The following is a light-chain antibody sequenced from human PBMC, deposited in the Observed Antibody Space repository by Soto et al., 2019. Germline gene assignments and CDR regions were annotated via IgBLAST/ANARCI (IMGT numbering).Light chain of an antibody. Sequence: QAVVTQPPSASGTPGQRVNISCSGSSSNIGSNYVYWYRQFPGTAPKLLIQRNNQRPSGVPARFSGSKSGTSASLAISGLRSEDEADYYCGGWDDSLSGPVFGGGTKRPS. CDR3: GGWDDSLSGPV. CDR1: SSNIGSNY. V-gene: IGLV1-47*01. CDR2: RNN. J-gene: IGLJ2*01.